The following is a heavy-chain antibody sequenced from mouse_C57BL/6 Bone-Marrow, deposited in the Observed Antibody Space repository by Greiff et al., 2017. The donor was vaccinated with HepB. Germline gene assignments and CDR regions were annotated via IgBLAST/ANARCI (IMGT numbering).Heavy chain of an antibody. CDR1: GFTFSSYA. Sequence: EVKLMESGGGLVKPGGSLKLSCAASGFTFSSYAMSWVRQTPEKRLEWVATISDGGSYTYYPDNVKGRFTISRDNAKNNLYLQMSHLKSEDTAMYYCAREGTVVAFDYWGQGTTLTVSS. CDR3: AREGTVVAFDY. J-gene: IGHJ2*01. V-gene: IGHV5-4*01. D-gene: IGHD1-1*01. CDR2: ISDGGSYT.